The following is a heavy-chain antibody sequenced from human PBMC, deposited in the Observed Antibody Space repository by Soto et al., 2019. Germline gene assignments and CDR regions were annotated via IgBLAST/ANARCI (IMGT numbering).Heavy chain of an antibody. V-gene: IGHV1-18*01. Sequence: QVQLVQSGAEVKKPGASVKVSCKASGYTFTSYGISWVRQAPGQGLEWMGWISAYNGNTKYAQKFQGRVTMTTDTPTSTAYMEGRSLRSDDTAVYYCARDAAAGLNDYWGQGTLVTVSS. CDR1: GYTFTSYG. J-gene: IGHJ4*02. CDR2: ISAYNGNT. D-gene: IGHD6-13*01. CDR3: ARDAAAGLNDY.